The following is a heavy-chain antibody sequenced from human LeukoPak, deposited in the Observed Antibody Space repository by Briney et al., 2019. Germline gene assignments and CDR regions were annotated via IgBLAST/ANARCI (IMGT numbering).Heavy chain of an antibody. CDR2: INHSGST. CDR3: ARGGAVAGSLDY. Sequence: SETLSLTCAVYGGSFSGYYWSWIRQPPGKGLEWIGEINHSGSTNYNPSLKSRVTISVDTSKNQFSLKLSSVTAADTAVYYRARGGAVAGSLDYWGQGTLVTVSS. D-gene: IGHD6-19*01. V-gene: IGHV4-34*01. CDR1: GGSFSGYY. J-gene: IGHJ4*02.